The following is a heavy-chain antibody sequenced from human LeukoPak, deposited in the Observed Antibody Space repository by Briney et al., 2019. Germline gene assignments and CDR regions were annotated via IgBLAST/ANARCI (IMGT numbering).Heavy chain of an antibody. V-gene: IGHV1-69*06. CDR3: ATGAGAYDYGGKEIDY. D-gene: IGHD4-23*01. CDR1: GGTFSSYA. Sequence: ASVKVSCKASGGTFSSYAISWVRQAPGQGLEWMGRIIPIFGTANYAQKFQGRVTITADKSTSTAYMELSSLRSEGTAVYYCATGAGAYDYGGKEIDYWGQGTLVTVSS. J-gene: IGHJ4*02. CDR2: IIPIFGTA.